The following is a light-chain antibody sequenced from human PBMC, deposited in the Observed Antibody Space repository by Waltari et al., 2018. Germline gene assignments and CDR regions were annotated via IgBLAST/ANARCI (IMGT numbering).Light chain of an antibody. Sequence: DIQMTQSPTSLSAFVGDSVTITCRASQYTNIYINWYQQKPGNAPKLVIYAASTLQSGVPSMFSGSGSGTDFTLIISSLQPEDFATYYCQQSYSHPQTFGHGTMLEI. J-gene: IGKJ2*01. V-gene: IGKV1-39*01. CDR3: QQSYSHPQT. CDR1: QYTNIY. CDR2: AAS.